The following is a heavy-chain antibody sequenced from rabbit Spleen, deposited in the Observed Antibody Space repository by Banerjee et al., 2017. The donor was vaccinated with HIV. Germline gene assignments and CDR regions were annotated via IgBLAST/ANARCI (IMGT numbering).Heavy chain of an antibody. D-gene: IGHD6-1*01. J-gene: IGHJ6*01. CDR1: GVSFSGDSY. CDR2: IDAGSSSGFT. CDR3: ARDTASSFSSYGMDL. Sequence: QSLEESGGDLVKPGASLTLTYIASGVSFSGDSYMCWVRQAPGKGLEWIACIDAGSSSGFTYSATWAKGRFTCSKTSSTTVTLQMTSLTVADTATYFCARDTASSFSSYGMDLWGPGTLVTVS. V-gene: IGHV1S40*01.